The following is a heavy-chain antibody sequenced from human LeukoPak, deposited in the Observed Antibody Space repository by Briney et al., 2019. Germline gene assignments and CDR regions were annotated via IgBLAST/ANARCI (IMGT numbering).Heavy chain of an antibody. D-gene: IGHD6-19*01. V-gene: IGHV1-2*02. CDR3: ARDSGWYSFDY. CDR1: EYTFTGYY. CDR2: INPDSGGT. Sequence: ASVKVSCKASEYTFTGYYMHWVRQAPGQGLGWMGWINPDSGGTDYAQNFQGRVTMTRDTSISTAYMELSRLRSDDTAAYYCARDSGWYSFDYWGQGTLVTVSS. J-gene: IGHJ4*02.